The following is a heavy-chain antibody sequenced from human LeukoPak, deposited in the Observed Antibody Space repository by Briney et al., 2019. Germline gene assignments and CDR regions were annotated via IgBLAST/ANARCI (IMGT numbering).Heavy chain of an antibody. D-gene: IGHD1-1*01. V-gene: IGHV3-64D*09. CDR1: GFTFSSYA. CDR3: VVQGWVFRAPTQYYFDY. CDR2: ISSNGGST. J-gene: IGHJ4*02. Sequence: GGSLRLSCSASGFTFSSYAMHWVRQAPGKGLEYVSAISSNGGSTYYADSVKGRFTISRDNSKNTLYLQMSSLRAEDTAVYYCVVQGWVFRAPTQYYFDYWGQGTLVTVSS.